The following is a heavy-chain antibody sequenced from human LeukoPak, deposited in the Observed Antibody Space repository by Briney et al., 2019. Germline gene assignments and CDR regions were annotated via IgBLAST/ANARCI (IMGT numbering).Heavy chain of an antibody. J-gene: IGHJ4*02. Sequence: GGSLRLSCTASGFTFSSYWMNWVRQAPGKGLEWVANIKQVGSEKYYVDSVKGRFTISRDNAKKSLYLQMNSLRAEDTAVYYCARPLGGSHYYWGQGTLVTVSS. CDR2: IKQVGSEK. CDR3: ARPLGGSHYY. V-gene: IGHV3-7*02. D-gene: IGHD1-26*01. CDR1: GFTFSSYW.